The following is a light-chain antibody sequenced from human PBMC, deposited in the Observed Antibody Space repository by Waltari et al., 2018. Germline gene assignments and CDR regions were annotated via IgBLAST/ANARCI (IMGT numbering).Light chain of an antibody. CDR2: GVS. CDR1: SSDVGAYNY. Sequence: QSALTQPASVSGSPGQSITISCTGTSSDVGAYNYVSWYQRHPGKAPQLIICGVSNRPGGVSNRFSASKSGNTASLTISGLQAEDEADYYCSSYTSSISVVFGGGTKVTVL. CDR3: SSYTSSISVV. J-gene: IGLJ2*01. V-gene: IGLV2-14*01.